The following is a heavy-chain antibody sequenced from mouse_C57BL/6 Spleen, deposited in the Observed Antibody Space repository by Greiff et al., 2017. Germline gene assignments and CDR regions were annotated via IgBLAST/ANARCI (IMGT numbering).Heavy chain of an antibody. CDR3: TKLRSYWYVGG. D-gene: IGHD4-1*01. V-gene: IGHV1-15*01. CDR1: GYTFTDYE. Sequence: QVQLQQSGAELVRPGASVTLSCKASGYTFTDYEMHWVKQTPVHGLEWIGAIDPETGGTASNQKFTGKAILTADKSASPASMELRSLTSEDSAFDYCTKLRSYWYVGGRGTETTVTV. J-gene: IGHJ1*03. CDR2: IDPETGGT.